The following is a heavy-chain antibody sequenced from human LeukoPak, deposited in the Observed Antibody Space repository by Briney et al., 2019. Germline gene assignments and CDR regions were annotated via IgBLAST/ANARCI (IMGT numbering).Heavy chain of an antibody. D-gene: IGHD1-1*01. Sequence: ASVKVSCRASGYTFTSYAISWVRQAPGQGLEWMGWISAYNGNTHYAQKVQDRVTMTTDTSTSTAYMELRSLRSDDTAVYCCAREGGPTGGAQDYWGQGTLVTVSS. CDR2: ISAYNGNT. CDR3: AREGGPTGGAQDY. J-gene: IGHJ4*02. CDR1: GYTFTSYA. V-gene: IGHV1-18*01.